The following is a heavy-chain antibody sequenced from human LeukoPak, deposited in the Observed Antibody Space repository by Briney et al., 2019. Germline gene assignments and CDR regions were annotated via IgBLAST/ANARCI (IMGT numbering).Heavy chain of an antibody. CDR2: IFYDGSKQ. D-gene: IGHD6-19*01. J-gene: IGHJ3*02. Sequence: GGSLRLSCAASGFTFSNYGMHWVRQAQGKGLEWVAVIFYDGSKQYYRDSVKGRFTISRDNSENTLSLQMNSLRAEDTAVYYCAHAVYSSGWYGAFDIWGQGTMVTVSS. CDR3: AHAVYSSGWYGAFDI. CDR1: GFTFSNYG. V-gene: IGHV3-33*01.